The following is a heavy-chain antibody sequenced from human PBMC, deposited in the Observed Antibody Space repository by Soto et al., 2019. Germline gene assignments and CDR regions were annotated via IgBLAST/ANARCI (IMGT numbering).Heavy chain of an antibody. Sequence: QVQLVQSGAEVKKPGSSVKVSCKDSGGTFNTYSMFWVRQAPGQGLEWMGRIIPMLGVRNYAQRFQDRVTITADKSTATVHMELSSMRSEDTALYYCTIGSWSGEVFDIWGQGTMVTVSS. CDR2: IIPMLGVR. V-gene: IGHV1-69*02. CDR3: TIGSWSGEVFDI. D-gene: IGHD2-21*01. CDR1: GGTFNTYS. J-gene: IGHJ3*02.